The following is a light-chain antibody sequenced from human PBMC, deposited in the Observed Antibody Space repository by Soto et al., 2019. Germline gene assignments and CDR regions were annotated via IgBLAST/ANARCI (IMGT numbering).Light chain of an antibody. V-gene: IGKV3-15*01. J-gene: IGKJ1*01. CDR2: GAS. CDR3: QQYNNWPQT. CDR1: QSVGTR. Sequence: EILLTQSPDTLSLSPGERATLSCRAAQSVGTRLAWYQHKPGQAPRLLIYGASTRDTGIPARFSGSGSGTECTLTLSRLQSEDFEVDYCQQYNNWPQTFGQGTKVDIK.